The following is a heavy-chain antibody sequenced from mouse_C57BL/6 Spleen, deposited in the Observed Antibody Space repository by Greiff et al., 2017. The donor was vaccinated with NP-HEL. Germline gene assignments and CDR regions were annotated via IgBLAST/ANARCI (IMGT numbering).Heavy chain of an antibody. CDR1: GFTFSSYA. CDR3: ARGPSYGSSPGFAY. V-gene: IGHV5-4*03. Sequence: DVKLVESGGGLVKPGGSLKLSCAASGFTFSSYAMSWVRQTPEKRLEWVATISDGGSYTYYPDNVKGRFTISRDNAKNNLYLQMSHLKSEDTAMYYCARGPSYGSSPGFAYWGQGTLVTVSA. J-gene: IGHJ3*01. D-gene: IGHD1-1*01. CDR2: ISDGGSYT.